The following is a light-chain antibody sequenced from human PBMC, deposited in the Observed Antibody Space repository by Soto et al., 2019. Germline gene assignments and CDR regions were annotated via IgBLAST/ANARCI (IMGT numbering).Light chain of an antibody. CDR1: QSISSY. CDR2: AAS. J-gene: IGKJ4*01. CDR3: QKSYSTPLT. V-gene: IGKV1-39*01. Sequence: DIPMTQSPSSLSASVGDRVTITCRESQSISSYLNWYQKKPGRAPKLLIYAASRLQSGVPSRFSGSGCETDVTLNISSLQPEDVATYYCQKSYSTPLTFGGGTKVEIK.